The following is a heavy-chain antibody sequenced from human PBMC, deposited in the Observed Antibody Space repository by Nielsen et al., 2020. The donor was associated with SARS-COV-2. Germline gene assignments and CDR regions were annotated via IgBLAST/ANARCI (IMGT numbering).Heavy chain of an antibody. CDR2: ISGSGGST. V-gene: IGHV3-23*01. CDR3: ANFFSSDYYVLNC. Sequence: GESLKISCAASGFTFSSYGMSWVRQAPGKGLEWVSTISGSGGSTFYADSVKGRFTISRDNSKSTLYLQRNSLRAEDTAVYYCANFFSSDYYVLNCWGQGTLVTVSS. CDR1: GFTFSSYG. D-gene: IGHD3-10*02. J-gene: IGHJ4*02.